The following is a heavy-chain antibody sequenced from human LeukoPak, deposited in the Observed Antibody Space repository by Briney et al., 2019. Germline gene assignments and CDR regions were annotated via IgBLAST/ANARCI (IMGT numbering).Heavy chain of an antibody. CDR1: GGTFSSYA. V-gene: IGHV1-69*01. J-gene: IGHJ5*02. CDR2: IIPIFGTA. Sequence: SVNVSCKASGGTFSSYAISWVRQAPGQGLEWMGGIIPIFGTANYAQKFQGRVTITADESTSTAYMELSSLRSEDTAVYYCARVGNTAMPNLGWFDPWGQGTLVTVSS. CDR3: ARVGNTAMPNLGWFDP. D-gene: IGHD5-18*01.